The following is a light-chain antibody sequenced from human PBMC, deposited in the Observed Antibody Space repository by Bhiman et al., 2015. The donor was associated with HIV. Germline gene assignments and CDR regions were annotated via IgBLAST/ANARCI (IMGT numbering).Light chain of an antibody. V-gene: IGLV2-14*01. CDR2: DVS. J-gene: IGLJ2*01. CDR3: SSYTSSSTRV. CDR1: GSDVGGYNY. Sequence: QSALTQPASVSGSPGQSITISCTGTGSDVGGYNYVSWYQQHPGKAPKLMIYDVSKRPSGVSNRFSGSKSGNTASLTISGLQAEDEADYYCSSYTSSSTRVFGGGTKLTVL.